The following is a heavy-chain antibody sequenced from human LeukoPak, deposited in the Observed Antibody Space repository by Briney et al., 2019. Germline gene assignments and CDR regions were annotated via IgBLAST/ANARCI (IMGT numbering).Heavy chain of an antibody. V-gene: IGHV3-23*01. CDR1: GFTFSSYG. J-gene: IGHJ4*02. D-gene: IGHD2-21*01. CDR3: ARVNVGGADDY. Sequence: PGGTLRLSCAASGFTFSSYGMSWVRQAPGKGLEWVSTISGSGGRIYYADSVKGRFTISRDNSKNTLYLQMNSLRAEDTAVYYCARVNVGGADDYWGQGTLVTVSS. CDR2: ISGSGGRI.